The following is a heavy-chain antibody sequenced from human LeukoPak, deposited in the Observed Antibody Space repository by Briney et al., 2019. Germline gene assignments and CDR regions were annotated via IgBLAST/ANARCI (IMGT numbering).Heavy chain of an antibody. CDR2: IYTSGST. Sequence: SETLSLTCTVSGGSISSYYWSWIRQPAGKGLEWIGRIYTSGSTNYNPSLKSRVTMSVDTSKNQFSLKLCSVTAADTAVYYCARGTYYDFWSGYYTGMGDFDYWGQGTLVTVSS. D-gene: IGHD3-3*01. CDR3: ARGTYYDFWSGYYTGMGDFDY. CDR1: GGSISSYY. J-gene: IGHJ4*02. V-gene: IGHV4-4*07.